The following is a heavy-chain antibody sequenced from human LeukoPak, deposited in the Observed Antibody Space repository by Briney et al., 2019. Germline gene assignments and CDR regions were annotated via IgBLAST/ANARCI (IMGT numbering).Heavy chain of an antibody. D-gene: IGHD1-1*01. J-gene: IGHJ4*02. V-gene: IGHV3-7*01. Sequence: GSLRLSCAASGFTFSTFWMSWVRQAPGKGLEWVANINQDGSEKYYVGSMKGRFTVSRDNAKNSLYLQMDSLRAEDTAVYYCARGGTFVSDYWGLGTLVTVSS. CDR1: GFTFSTFW. CDR3: ARGGTFVSDY. CDR2: INQDGSEK.